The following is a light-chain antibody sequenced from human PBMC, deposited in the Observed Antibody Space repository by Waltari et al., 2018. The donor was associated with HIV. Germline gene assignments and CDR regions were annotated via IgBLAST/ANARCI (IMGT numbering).Light chain of an antibody. CDR1: NIGNKN. V-gene: IGLV3-21*02. CDR3: QVWDGSSDHPKVV. J-gene: IGLJ2*01. Sequence: SYVLTQPPSVSVAPGQTATITCGGNNIGNKNVQWYQQKPGQAPVLVVYDDSDRPSWIPERFSGSNSGNTATLTISRVEVGDEADYYCQVWDGSSDHPKVVLGGGTKLTVL. CDR2: DDS.